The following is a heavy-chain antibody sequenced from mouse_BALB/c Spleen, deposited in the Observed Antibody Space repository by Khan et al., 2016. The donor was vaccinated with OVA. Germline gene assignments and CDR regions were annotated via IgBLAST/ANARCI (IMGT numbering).Heavy chain of an antibody. J-gene: IGHJ3*01. V-gene: IGHV1S81*02. CDR1: GFTFTSYY. CDR2: FNPSNGDT. D-gene: IGHD2-1*01. Sequence: QVQLQQPGAELVKPGASVKLSCKASGFTFTSYYMYWLKQRPGQGLEWIGEFNPSNGDTNFNEKFKSKATLTVDRSSSTAYMQLNSLTSEDSAVYYCTRSGYGSFAYWGQGTLVTVSA. CDR3: TRSGYGSFAY.